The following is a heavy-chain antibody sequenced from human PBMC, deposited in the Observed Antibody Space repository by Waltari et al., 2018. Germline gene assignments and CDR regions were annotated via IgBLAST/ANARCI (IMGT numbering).Heavy chain of an antibody. CDR2: VNPRGGAT. V-gene: IGHV1-2*02. CDR3: AREYCGGECRLFDF. Sequence: VQSGAEVMKPGASVKVSCKVSRTVITDHFIPWLRQVPGQGLEWMGWVNPRGGATNFAQRYRGRISVTWDTSLSTSYLGLSGLRSDDTAIYYCAREYCGGECRLFDFWGQGTLVTVSS. D-gene: IGHD2-21*01. CDR1: RTVITDHF. J-gene: IGHJ4*02.